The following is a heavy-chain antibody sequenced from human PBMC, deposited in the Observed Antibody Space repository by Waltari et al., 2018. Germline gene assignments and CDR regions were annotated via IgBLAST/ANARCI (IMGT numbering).Heavy chain of an antibody. Sequence: QVQLQESGPGLVKPSQTLSLTCTVSGGSISSGSYYWRWIRQPAGKGLEWIGRIYTSGSTNYNPSLKSRVTISVDTSKNQFSLKLSSVTAADTAVYYCARDRGGDFDYWGQGTLVTVSS. J-gene: IGHJ4*02. D-gene: IGHD2-21*01. V-gene: IGHV4-61*02. CDR1: GGSISSGSYY. CDR2: IYTSGST. CDR3: ARDRGGDFDY.